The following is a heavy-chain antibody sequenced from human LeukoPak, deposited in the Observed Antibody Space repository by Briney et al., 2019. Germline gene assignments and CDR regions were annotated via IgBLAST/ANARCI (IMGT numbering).Heavy chain of an antibody. CDR2: VNSDGSIT. D-gene: IGHD6-13*01. J-gene: IGHJ4*02. V-gene: IGHV3-74*01. CDR1: GFTFSSYW. CDR3: ARVPYSGSWFDY. Sequence: GGSLRLSCAGSGFTFSSYWMHWVRQAPGKGLVWVSRVNSDGSITSYVDSVKGRFTISRDNAKNTLYLQMNSLRAEDTAVYYCARVPYSGSWFDYWGQGTLVTVSS.